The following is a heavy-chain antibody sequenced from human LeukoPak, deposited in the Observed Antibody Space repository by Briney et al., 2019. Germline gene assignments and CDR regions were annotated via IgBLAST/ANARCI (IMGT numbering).Heavy chain of an antibody. V-gene: IGHV3-30*03. D-gene: IGHD1-7*01. Sequence: PGRSLRLSCVASGFTFSSYGMHWVRQAPGKGLEWVAIISYDGIDKYYADSVKGRFTISRDNSKNTLYLQMNSLRAEDTAVYYCARTITGTTWFDPWGQGTLVTVSS. J-gene: IGHJ5*02. CDR2: ISYDGIDK. CDR1: GFTFSSYG. CDR3: ARTITGTTWFDP.